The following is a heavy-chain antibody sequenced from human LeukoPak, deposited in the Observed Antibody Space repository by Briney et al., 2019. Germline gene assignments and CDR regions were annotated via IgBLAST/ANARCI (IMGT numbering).Heavy chain of an antibody. Sequence: PGGSLRLSCTASGFTFSNAWMSWVRQAPGKGLEWVAVISYDGSNKYYADSVKGRFTISRDNSKNTLYLQMNSLRAEDTAVYYCAKLYGGIDYWGQGTLVTVSS. V-gene: IGHV3-30*18. CDR2: ISYDGSNK. J-gene: IGHJ4*02. D-gene: IGHD4-23*01. CDR3: AKLYGGIDY. CDR1: GFTFSNAW.